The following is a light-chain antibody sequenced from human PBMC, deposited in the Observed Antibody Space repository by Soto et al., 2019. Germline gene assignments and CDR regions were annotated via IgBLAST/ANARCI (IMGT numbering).Light chain of an antibody. CDR2: EAS. V-gene: IGKV3-15*01. Sequence: EIVMTQSPGTLSVSPGERAILSCRASQSVRSNLAWYQQKPGRAPRLLIYEASTRATGIPARFSGSGSGTEFTLTISSLQSEDFDLYYCQPRRNLHFALGPGTKVDIK. CDR1: QSVRSN. CDR3: QPRRNLHFA. J-gene: IGKJ3*01.